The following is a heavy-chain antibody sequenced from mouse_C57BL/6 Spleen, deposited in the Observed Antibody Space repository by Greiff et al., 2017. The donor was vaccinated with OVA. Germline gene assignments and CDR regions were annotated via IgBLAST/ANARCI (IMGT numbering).Heavy chain of an antibody. V-gene: IGHV5-16*01. D-gene: IGHD1-1*01. CDR3: ARGITTGDYFDY. J-gene: IGHJ2*01. Sequence: EVQRVESEGGLVQPGSSMKLSCTASGFTFSDYYMAWVRQVPETGLEWVANINYDGSSTYYLDSLKSRFIISRDNAKNILYLQMSSLKSEDTATYYCARGITTGDYFDYWGQGTTLTVSS. CDR2: INYDGSST. CDR1: GFTFSDYY.